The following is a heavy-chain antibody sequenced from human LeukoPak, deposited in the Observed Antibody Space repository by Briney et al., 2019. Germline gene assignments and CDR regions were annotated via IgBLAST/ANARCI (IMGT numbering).Heavy chain of an antibody. CDR1: GGSFSGYY. J-gene: IGHJ4*02. D-gene: IGHD2-15*01. CDR3: ARSHRGVVVAATPFDY. CDR2: INHSGST. Sequence: SETLSLTCAVYGGSFSGYYWSWTRQPPGKGLEWIGEINHSGSTNYNPSLKSRVTISVDTSKNQFSLKLSSVTAADTAVYYCARSHRGVVVAATPFDYWGQGTLVTVSS. V-gene: IGHV4-34*01.